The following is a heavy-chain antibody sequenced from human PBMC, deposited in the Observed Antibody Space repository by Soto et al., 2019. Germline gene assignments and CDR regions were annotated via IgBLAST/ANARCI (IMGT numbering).Heavy chain of an antibody. CDR2: IYSSGST. J-gene: IGHJ5*02. CDR3: ARSTGEEFDP. D-gene: IGHD3-10*01. CDR1: GASISSYF. V-gene: IGHV4-59*01. Sequence: QVQLQESGPRLVKPSETLSLTCTVSGASISSYFWSWIRQPPGKGLEWIGYIYSSGSTNYNPSLKSRVTISLDTSNNHFSLKLSSVTTADTAVYYCARSTGEEFDPWGQGTLVTVSS.